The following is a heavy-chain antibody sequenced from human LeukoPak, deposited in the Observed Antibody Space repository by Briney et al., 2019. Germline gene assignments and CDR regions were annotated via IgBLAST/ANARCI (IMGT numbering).Heavy chain of an antibody. CDR3: ASLVAAAGTGRDLDY. V-gene: IGHV1-2*02. Sequence: EASVKVSCKASGYTFTGYYMHWGRQAPGQGLEWMGWINPNSGGTNYAQKFQGRVTMARDTSISTAYMELSRLRSDDTAVYYCASLVAAAGTGRDLDYWGQGTLVTVSS. J-gene: IGHJ4*02. CDR2: INPNSGGT. D-gene: IGHD6-13*01. CDR1: GYTFTGYY.